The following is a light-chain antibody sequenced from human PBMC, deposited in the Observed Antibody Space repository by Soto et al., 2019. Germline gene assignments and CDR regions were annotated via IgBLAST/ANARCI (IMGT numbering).Light chain of an antibody. J-gene: IGKJ1*01. V-gene: IGKV1-5*01. CDR3: KQYNTYWK. Sequence: DIQMTQSPYTLSASVGDRVTITCRASQSISSWLAWYQQKPGKSPKLLISDASNLQSGVPSRFSGSGSGKEFTLTIISLQPDDIATYYCKQYNTYWKFGQGTKVDIK. CDR2: DAS. CDR1: QSISSW.